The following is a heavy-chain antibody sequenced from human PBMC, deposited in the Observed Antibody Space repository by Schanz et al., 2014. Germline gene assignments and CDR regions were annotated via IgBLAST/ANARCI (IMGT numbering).Heavy chain of an antibody. Sequence: QVQLVESGGGVVQPGRSLRLSCATSGLNFDYYGMNWVRQAPGKGLEWVANIGYDGSEKYYVDSVKGRFTISRDNSNNTLYLQMKSLRAEDTAVYYCARPNDSSWYMDVWGKGTTVTVSS. D-gene: IGHD2-21*02. CDR3: ARPNDSSWYMDV. CDR1: GLNFDYYG. J-gene: IGHJ6*03. V-gene: IGHV3-33*01. CDR2: IGYDGSEK.